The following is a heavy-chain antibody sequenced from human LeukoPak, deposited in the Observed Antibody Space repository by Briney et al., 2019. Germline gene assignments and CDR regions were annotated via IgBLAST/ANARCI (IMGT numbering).Heavy chain of an antibody. J-gene: IGHJ3*02. Sequence: ASVKVSCKASGYTFTSYYMHWVRQAPGQGLEWMGIINPSGGSTSYAQKFQGRATMTRDMSTSTVYMELSSLRSEDTAVYYCARDRLEYDFWSGYYTHDAFDIWGQGTMVTVSS. CDR1: GYTFTSYY. CDR3: ARDRLEYDFWSGYYTHDAFDI. V-gene: IGHV1-46*01. D-gene: IGHD3-3*01. CDR2: INPSGGST.